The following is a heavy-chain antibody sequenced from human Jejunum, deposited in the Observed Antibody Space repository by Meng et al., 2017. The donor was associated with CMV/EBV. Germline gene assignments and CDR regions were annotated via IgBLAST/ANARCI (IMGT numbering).Heavy chain of an antibody. Sequence: SCAGAGVSVITSNMTWLRQAPGKGLEWVSAIYSGGRTYYADSVKGRFTISRDNSKNMMYLQMNSLRAEDTAVYYCAKKYTGSFDYWGQGTLVTVSS. CDR2: IYSGGRT. CDR1: GVSVITSN. D-gene: IGHD1-26*01. V-gene: IGHV3-53*01. CDR3: AKKYTGSFDY. J-gene: IGHJ4*02.